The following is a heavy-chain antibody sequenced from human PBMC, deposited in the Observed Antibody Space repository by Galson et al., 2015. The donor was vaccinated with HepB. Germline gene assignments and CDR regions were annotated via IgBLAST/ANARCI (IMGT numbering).Heavy chain of an antibody. CDR1: GFTFRSYS. D-gene: IGHD6-13*01. CDR2: ISYDGSSK. CDR3: VRDRGIETAAFTFDF. Sequence: SLRLSCAASGFTFRSYSMHWVRQAPGKGLEWVAVISYDGSSKYYADSVKGRFTFSRDDSKNTLFLQMNSLRAEDTAVYYCVRDRGIETAAFTFDFWGQGTLVTVSS. V-gene: IGHV3-30-3*01. J-gene: IGHJ4*02.